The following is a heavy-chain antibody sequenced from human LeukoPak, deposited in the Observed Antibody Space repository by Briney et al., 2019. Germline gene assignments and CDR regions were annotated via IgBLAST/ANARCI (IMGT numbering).Heavy chain of an antibody. CDR3: ATGVYCATTTCPGYGNFYYFMDV. J-gene: IGHJ6*03. CDR1: GFTLSELS. CDR2: FDPKDGET. V-gene: IGHV1-24*01. Sequence: GASVKVSCRVSGFTLSELSMHWVRQAPGKGLEWVGGFDPKDGETVYAESFRDRVVLTDDRSPNTAYMDLTSLGADDTAVYYCATGVYCATTTCPGYGNFYYFMDVWGEGTTVTV. D-gene: IGHD2-21*01.